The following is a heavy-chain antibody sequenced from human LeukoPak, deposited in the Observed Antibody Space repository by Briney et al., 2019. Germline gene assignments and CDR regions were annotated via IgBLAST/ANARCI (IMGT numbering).Heavy chain of an antibody. J-gene: IGHJ4*02. CDR2: IDRSGST. V-gene: IGHV4-38-2*02. D-gene: IGHD5-18*01. CDR3: ARGPPRYSSY. Sequence: SETLSLTCSVSGYSISSGYYWGWVRQAPGKGLEWIGSIDRSGSTNYNPSLKSRVTISVDTSKNQLSLNVSSVTAADTAVYYCARGPPRYSSYWGQGTLVIVSS. CDR1: GYSISSGYY.